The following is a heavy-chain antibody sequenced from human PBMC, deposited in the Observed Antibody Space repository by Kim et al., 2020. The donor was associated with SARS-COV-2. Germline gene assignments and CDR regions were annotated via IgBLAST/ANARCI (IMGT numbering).Heavy chain of an antibody. V-gene: IGHV4-39*01. Sequence: SETLSLTCTVSGGSISSSSYYWGWIRQPPGKGLEWIGSIYYSGSTYYNPSLKSRVTISVDTSKNQFSLKLSSVTAADTAVYYCARVTYYYDSSGYYVPHPDAFDIWGQGTMVTVSS. CDR2: IYYSGST. CDR1: GGSISSSSYY. D-gene: IGHD3-22*01. J-gene: IGHJ3*02. CDR3: ARVTYYYDSSGYYVPHPDAFDI.